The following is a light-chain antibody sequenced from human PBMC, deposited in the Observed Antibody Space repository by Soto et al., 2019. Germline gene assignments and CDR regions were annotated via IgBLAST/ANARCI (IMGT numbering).Light chain of an antibody. Sequence: ETLITQSPATRSVSPGERATLSCRASQSVNNNLAWYQQKLGQAPRVLIYGASTRATGIPARFTGSGSGTEFILTITSLQSEDSAVYYCQEYNTWPWTFGQGTKVDIK. CDR1: QSVNNN. CDR2: GAS. CDR3: QEYNTWPWT. J-gene: IGKJ1*01. V-gene: IGKV3-15*01.